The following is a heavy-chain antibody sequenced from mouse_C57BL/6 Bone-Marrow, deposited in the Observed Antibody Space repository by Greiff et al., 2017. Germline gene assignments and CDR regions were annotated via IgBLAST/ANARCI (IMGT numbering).Heavy chain of an antibody. Sequence: EVKLMESGAELVRPGASVKLSCTASGFNIKDDYMHWVKQRPEQGLEWIGWIDPENGDTEYASKFQGKATIPADTSSNTAYLQLSSLTSEDTAVYYCTTIAYWGQGTLVTVSA. CDR1: GFNIKDDY. CDR2: IDPENGDT. V-gene: IGHV14-4*01. J-gene: IGHJ3*01. CDR3: TTIAY.